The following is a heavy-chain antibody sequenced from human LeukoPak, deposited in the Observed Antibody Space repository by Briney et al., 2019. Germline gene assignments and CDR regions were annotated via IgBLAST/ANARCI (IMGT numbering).Heavy chain of an antibody. J-gene: IGHJ2*01. CDR3: AREASSSGWYGTHWYFDF. CDR2: ISSSSSYI. V-gene: IGHV3-21*01. Sequence: GGSLRLSCAASGFTFSSYSMNWVRQAPGKGLEWVSSISSSSSYIHYADSVKGRFTISRDNAKNSLYPQMNSLRAEDTAVYYCAREASSSGWYGTHWYFDFWGRGTLVTVSS. CDR1: GFTFSSYS. D-gene: IGHD6-19*01.